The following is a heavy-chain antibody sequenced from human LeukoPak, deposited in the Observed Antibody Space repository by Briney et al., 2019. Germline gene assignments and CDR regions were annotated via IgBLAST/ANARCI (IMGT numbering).Heavy chain of an antibody. CDR1: GYTLTELS. J-gene: IGHJ4*02. CDR2: FDPEDGET. Sequence: ASVKVSCKVSGYTLTELSMHWVRQAPGKGLEWMGGFDPEDGETIYAQKFQGRVTMTEDTSTDTAYMELSSLRSEDTAVYYCAAYNGSGNDLDYWGQGTLVTVSS. V-gene: IGHV1-24*01. D-gene: IGHD3-10*01. CDR3: AAYNGSGNDLDY.